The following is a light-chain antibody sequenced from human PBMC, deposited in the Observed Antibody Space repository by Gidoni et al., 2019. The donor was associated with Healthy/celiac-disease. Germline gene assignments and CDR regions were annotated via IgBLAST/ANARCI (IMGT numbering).Light chain of an antibody. V-gene: IGKV1-39*01. CDR1: QSISSY. Sequence: DIQMPQSPSPLSASVGDRVTITCRASQSISSYLNWYQQKPGKAPKLLIYAASSMQSGVPSRFSGSGSGTDFTLTISSLQPEDFATYYCQQSYSTPEYTFGQGTKLEIK. CDR3: QQSYSTPEYT. CDR2: AAS. J-gene: IGKJ2*01.